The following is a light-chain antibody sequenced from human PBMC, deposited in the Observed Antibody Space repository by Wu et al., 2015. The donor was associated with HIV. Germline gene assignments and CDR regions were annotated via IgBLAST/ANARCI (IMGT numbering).Light chain of an antibody. CDR3: TKSITLAPWT. V-gene: IGKV1-27*01. J-gene: IGKJ1*01. CDR2: AAS. Sequence: DIQMTQSPSSLSASVGDRVTITCRASQGISNFLAWHQQKPGKPPKVLIYAASTLQSGVPSRFSGSGSGTDFTLTISSLQPEDVATYYCTKSITLAPWTFGQRDQG. CDR1: QGISNF.